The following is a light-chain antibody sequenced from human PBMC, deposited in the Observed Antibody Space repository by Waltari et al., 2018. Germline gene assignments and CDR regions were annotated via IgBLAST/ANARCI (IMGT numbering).Light chain of an antibody. CDR2: GAS. Sequence: EIALTQSPGTLSLSPGERATLSCRASQSVTSSNLAWYQQKPGQAPRLLIYGASSRATGIPDRFSGSGSGTDFTLTISRLEPADFAVYYCQQYGSSLITFGQGTRLEIK. J-gene: IGKJ5*01. CDR1: QSVTSSN. CDR3: QQYGSSLIT. V-gene: IGKV3-20*01.